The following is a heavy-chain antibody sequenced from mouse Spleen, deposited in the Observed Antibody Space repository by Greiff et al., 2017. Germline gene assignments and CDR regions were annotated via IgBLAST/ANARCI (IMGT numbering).Heavy chain of an antibody. CDR1: GFTFSSYA. CDR2: ISSGGSYT. J-gene: IGHJ3*01. V-gene: IGHV5-9-3*01. CDR3: ARPLHYDDGTWFAY. Sequence: EVKLVESGGGLVKPGGSLKLSCAASGFTFSSYAMSWVRQTPEKRLEWVATISSGGSYTYYPDSVKGRFTISRDNAKNTLYLQMSSLRSEDTAMYYCARPLHYDDGTWFAYWGQGTLVTVSA. D-gene: IGHD2-4*01.